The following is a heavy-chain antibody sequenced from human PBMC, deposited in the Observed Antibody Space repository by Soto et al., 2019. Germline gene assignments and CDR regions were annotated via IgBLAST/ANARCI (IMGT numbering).Heavy chain of an antibody. Sequence: PGGSLRLSCAASGFTFSSHNMHWVRQAPGKGLEWLAVISYDGSEKYFSDSVKGRFTISRDNSKDTLFLQLNSLRAEDTAVYYCATHQSCCYASVNLPGVFDCWGQGTLVTVSS. J-gene: IGHJ4*02. V-gene: IGHV3-30*03. CDR2: ISYDGSEK. CDR1: GFTFSSHN. D-gene: IGHD3-16*02. CDR3: ATHQSCCYASVNLPGVFDC.